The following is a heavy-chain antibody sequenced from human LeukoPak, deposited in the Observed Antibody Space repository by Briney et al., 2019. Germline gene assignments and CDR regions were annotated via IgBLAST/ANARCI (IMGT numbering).Heavy chain of an antibody. J-gene: IGHJ6*02. CDR1: GFMFTSYA. Sequence: GGSLRLSCEATGFMFTSYALAWVRQSPGKGLEWVSGISGSATGSYYADSVQGRFTISRDNSKNTLSLQMNSLKVEDTALYYCARYCGGDCNYYYGLDVWGQGTTVIVSS. CDR2: ISGSATGS. V-gene: IGHV3-23*01. D-gene: IGHD2-21*02. CDR3: ARYCGGDCNYYYGLDV.